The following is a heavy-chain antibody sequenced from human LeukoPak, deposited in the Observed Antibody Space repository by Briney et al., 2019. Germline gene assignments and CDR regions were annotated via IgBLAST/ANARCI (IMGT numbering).Heavy chain of an antibody. CDR1: GFTFSSYG. CDR2: ISYDGSNK. CDR3: AKDGALYYYGMDV. D-gene: IGHD3-10*01. J-gene: IGHJ6*02. Sequence: GGSLRLSCAASGFTFSSYGMHWVRQAPGKGLEWVAVISYDGSNKYYADSVKGRFTISRDNSKNTLYLQMNSLRAEDTAVYYCAKDGALYYYGMDVWGQGPTVTVSS. V-gene: IGHV3-30*18.